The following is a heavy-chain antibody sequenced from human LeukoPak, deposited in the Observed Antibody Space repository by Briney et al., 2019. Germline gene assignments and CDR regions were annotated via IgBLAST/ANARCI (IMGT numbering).Heavy chain of an antibody. CDR3: ARGDGYNLDY. D-gene: IGHD5-24*01. J-gene: IGHJ4*02. V-gene: IGHV1-69*05. CDR2: IIPIFGTA. Sequence: ASVKVSCEASGGTFSSYAISWVRQAPGQGLEWMGGIIPIFGTANYAQKFQGRVTITTDESTSTAYMELSSLRSEDTAVYYCARGDGYNLDYWGQGTLVTVSS. CDR1: GGTFSSYA.